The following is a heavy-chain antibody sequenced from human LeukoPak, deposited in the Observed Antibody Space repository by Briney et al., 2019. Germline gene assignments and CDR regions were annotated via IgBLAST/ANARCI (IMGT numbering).Heavy chain of an antibody. CDR2: IYSGGST. CDR1: GFTVSSNY. CDR3: ARAKYSSNWDYFDY. V-gene: IGHV3-66*01. Sequence: GGSLRLSCAASGFTVSSNYMSWVRQAPGKGLEWVSVIYSGGSTYYADSVKGRFTISRDNSKNTLYLQMNSLRAEDTAVYYCARAKYSSNWDYFDYWGQGTLVTVSS. J-gene: IGHJ4*02. D-gene: IGHD6-13*01.